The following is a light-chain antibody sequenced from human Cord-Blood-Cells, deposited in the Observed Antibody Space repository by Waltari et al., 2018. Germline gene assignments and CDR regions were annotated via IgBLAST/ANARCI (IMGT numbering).Light chain of an antibody. CDR3: QAWDSSTVV. J-gene: IGLJ2*01. V-gene: IGLV3-1*01. CDR2: QDS. CDR1: KLGDHY. Sequence: SYELTQPPSVSVSPGQTASITCPGDKLGDHYACWYQQKPGQSPVLVIYQDSKRPSGIPERFSGSNYGNTATLTISGTQAMDEADYYCQAWDSSTVVFGGGTKLTVL.